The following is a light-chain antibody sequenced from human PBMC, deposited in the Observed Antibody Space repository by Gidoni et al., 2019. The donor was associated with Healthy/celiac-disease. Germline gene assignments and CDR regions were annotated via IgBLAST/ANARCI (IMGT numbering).Light chain of an antibody. V-gene: IGKV1-8*01. J-gene: IGKJ1*01. Sequence: AIRMTQSPSSFSASTGDRVTITCRASQGISSYLAWYQQKPGKAPKLLIYAASTFQSGVPSRFRGSGSGTDFTLTISCLQSEDFATYYCQQYYSYSWTFGQGTKVEIK. CDR3: QQYYSYSWT. CDR2: AAS. CDR1: QGISSY.